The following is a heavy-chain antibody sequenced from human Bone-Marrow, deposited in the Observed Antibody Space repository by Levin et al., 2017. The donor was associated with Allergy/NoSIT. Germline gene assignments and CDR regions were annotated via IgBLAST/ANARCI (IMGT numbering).Heavy chain of an antibody. Sequence: QPGGSLRLSCAASGFTFSHYSMHWVRQAPGKGLEWVAVISYDGNNKYYADSVKGRFTISRDNSRNTLYLEMNSLRTEDTAVYYCAKVGALWGGRSRPQRGVYYFDSWGQGTLVTVSS. D-gene: IGHD3-16*01. CDR1: GFTFSHYS. CDR3: AKVGALWGGRSRPQRGVYYFDS. J-gene: IGHJ4*02. CDR2: ISYDGNNK. V-gene: IGHV3-30-3*01.